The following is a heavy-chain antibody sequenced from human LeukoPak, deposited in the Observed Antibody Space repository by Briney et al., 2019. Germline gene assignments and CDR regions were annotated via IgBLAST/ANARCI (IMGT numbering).Heavy chain of an antibody. CDR1: GGSISSGSYY. CDR2: IYTSGST. V-gene: IGHV4-61*02. Sequence: SETLSLTCTVSGGSISSGSYYWRWLRQPAGKGLEWIGRIYTSGSTNYNPSLKSRVTISVDTSKNQFSLKLSSVTAADTAVYYCASFGIAVVQDYWGQGTLVTVSS. J-gene: IGHJ4*02. CDR3: ASFGIAVVQDY. D-gene: IGHD6-19*01.